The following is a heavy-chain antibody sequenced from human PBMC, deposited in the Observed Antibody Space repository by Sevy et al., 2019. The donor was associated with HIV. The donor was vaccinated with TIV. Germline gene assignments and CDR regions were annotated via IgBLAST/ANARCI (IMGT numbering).Heavy chain of an antibody. CDR3: ARAVGSSDGY. CDR2: INQDGSEK. D-gene: IGHD2-15*01. CDR1: GFTFSSYW. V-gene: IGHV3-7*04. J-gene: IGHJ4*02. Sequence: GGSLRLSCAASGFTFSSYWMHWVRQAPGKGLEWVANINQDGSEKYYVDSVKGRFTISRDNVKNSLFLQMNSLRAEDTAVYYCARAVGSSDGYWGQGTLVTVSS.